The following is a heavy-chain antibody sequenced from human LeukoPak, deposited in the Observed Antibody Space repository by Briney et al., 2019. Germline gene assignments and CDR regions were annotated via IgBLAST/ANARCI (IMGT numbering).Heavy chain of an antibody. Sequence: GSVKVSCKASGYTFTSYGISWVRQAPGQGLEWMGWISAYNGNTNYAQKLQGRVTMTTDTSTSTAYMELRSLRSDDTAVYYCAREGAYSSSSCFDYWGQGTLVTVSS. CDR2: ISAYNGNT. CDR3: AREGAYSSSSCFDY. CDR1: GYTFTSYG. D-gene: IGHD6-6*01. V-gene: IGHV1-18*01. J-gene: IGHJ4*02.